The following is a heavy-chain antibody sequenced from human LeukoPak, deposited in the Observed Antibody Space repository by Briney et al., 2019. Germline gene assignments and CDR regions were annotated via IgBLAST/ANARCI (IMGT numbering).Heavy chain of an antibody. V-gene: IGHV4-59*01. CDR2: IYYIGST. Sequence: PSETLSLTCTVSGGSISSDYCGWIRQPPGKGLEWIGYIYYIGSTNYNPSLKSRITISVDTSKSHFSLKLSSVTAADTAVYYCARVVGAKGSSDYWGRGALVTVSS. D-gene: IGHD1-26*01. CDR3: ARVVGAKGSSDY. J-gene: IGHJ4*02. CDR1: GGSISSDY.